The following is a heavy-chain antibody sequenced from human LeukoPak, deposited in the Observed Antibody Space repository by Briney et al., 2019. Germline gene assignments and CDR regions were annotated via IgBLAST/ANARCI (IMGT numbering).Heavy chain of an antibody. Sequence: GASVKVSCKASGYTFTGYYIHWVRQAPGQGLEWMGWINPNSGGTNYAQKFQGRVTVTRDTSITTAYMELSRLRSDDTAVYYCARASQEGWPTGPLKWGQGTLVTVSS. CDR2: INPNSGGT. D-gene: IGHD2-15*01. CDR1: GYTFTGYY. CDR3: ARASQEGWPTGPLK. V-gene: IGHV1-2*02. J-gene: IGHJ4*02.